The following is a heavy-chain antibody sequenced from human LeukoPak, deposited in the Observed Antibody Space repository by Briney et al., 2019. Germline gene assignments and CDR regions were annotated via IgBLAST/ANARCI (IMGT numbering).Heavy chain of an antibody. Sequence: GGSLRLSCAASGFTFSSYAMHWVRQAPGKGLEWVAVISYSGSNKYYADSVKGRFTISRDNSKNTLYLQMNSLRAEGTAVYYCARGRPGIAAGDAFDIWGQGTMVTVSS. J-gene: IGHJ3*02. D-gene: IGHD6-13*01. CDR2: ISYSGSNK. CDR1: GFTFSSYA. CDR3: ARGRPGIAAGDAFDI. V-gene: IGHV3-30-3*01.